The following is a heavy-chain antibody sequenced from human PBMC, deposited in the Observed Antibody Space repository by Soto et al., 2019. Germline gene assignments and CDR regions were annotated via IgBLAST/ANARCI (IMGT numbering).Heavy chain of an antibody. J-gene: IGHJ6*02. CDR1: GFTFSTYS. CDR3: ARDRSAGNYFYYGMDV. D-gene: IGHD1-1*01. CDR2: ITKSSSTI. Sequence: EVQLVESGGGLVQPGGSLRLSCAASGFTFSTYSMIWVRQAPGKGLECVSYITKSSSTIYYADSVKGRFTISRDNAKNSLYLQMTSLRDEDTAVYYCARDRSAGNYFYYGMDVWGQGTTVTVSS. V-gene: IGHV3-48*02.